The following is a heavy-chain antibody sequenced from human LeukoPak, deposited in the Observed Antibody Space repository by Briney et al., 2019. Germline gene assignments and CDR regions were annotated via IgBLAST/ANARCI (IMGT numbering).Heavy chain of an antibody. D-gene: IGHD5-12*01. Sequence: ASVKVSCKASGYTFTSYDINWVRQATGQGLEWMGWMNPNSGNTGYAQKFQGRVTMTSNTSISTAYMGLSSLRSEDTAVYYCARGAGLPLTRYMDVWGKGTTVTVSS. J-gene: IGHJ6*03. CDR3: ARGAGLPLTRYMDV. CDR2: MNPNSGNT. CDR1: GYTFTSYD. V-gene: IGHV1-8*01.